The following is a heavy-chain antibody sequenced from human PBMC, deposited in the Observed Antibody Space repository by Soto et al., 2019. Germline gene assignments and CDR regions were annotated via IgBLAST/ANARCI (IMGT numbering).Heavy chain of an antibody. CDR1: GFKFSDYW. CDR2: IKHDTSEA. CDR3: ARDGLLFSGPYRPSRFDY. J-gene: IGHJ4*02. Sequence: DVQLVESGGGWVQPGRSLRLSCAASGFKFSDYWMSWVRQAPGKGLEWVGNIKHDTSEAHYADSVKGRFTITRDNIKNFLFLQMRDLRADDTASYYCARDGLLFSGPYRPSRFDYWGLGALATVSS. D-gene: IGHD3-16*02. V-gene: IGHV3-7*03.